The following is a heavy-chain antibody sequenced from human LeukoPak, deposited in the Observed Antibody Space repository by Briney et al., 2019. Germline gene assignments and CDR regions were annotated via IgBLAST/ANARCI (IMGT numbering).Heavy chain of an antibody. Sequence: GGSLRLSCVVSGFSVSNNYIIWVRQAPGNGLERVSGVNGNGGSTSYADSVKGRFTIFRDNSKNTVYLQMNSLRVEDTAVYYCAKSLYGGCDYWGQGTVVTVSS. D-gene: IGHD3-16*02. V-gene: IGHV3-23*01. J-gene: IGHJ4*02. CDR1: GFSVSNNY. CDR2: VNGNGGST. CDR3: AKSLYGGCDY.